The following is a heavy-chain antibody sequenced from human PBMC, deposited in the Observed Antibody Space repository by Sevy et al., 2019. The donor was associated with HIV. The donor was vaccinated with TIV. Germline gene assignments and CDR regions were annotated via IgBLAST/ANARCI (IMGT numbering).Heavy chain of an antibody. V-gene: IGHV3-53*01. J-gene: IGHJ6*02. CDR2: IYSSDRT. Sequence: GGSLRLSCAASGFTVSDNHMNWVRQAPGKGLEWVSVIYSSDRTDYADSVKGRFTVSRGNSKNTLYLQMNSLRAEDTAVYYCARDRVTYYYDSSGYYTSGYGMDVWGQGTTVTVSS. CDR3: ARDRVTYYYDSSGYYTSGYGMDV. CDR1: GFTVSDNH. D-gene: IGHD3-22*01.